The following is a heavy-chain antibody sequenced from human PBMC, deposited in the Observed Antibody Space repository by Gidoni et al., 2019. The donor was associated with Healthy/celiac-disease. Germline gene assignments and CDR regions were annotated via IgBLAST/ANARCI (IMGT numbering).Heavy chain of an antibody. V-gene: IGHV3-15*01. J-gene: IGHJ6*02. D-gene: IGHD4-17*01. Sequence: VKGRFTISRDDSKHTLYLQMNSLKTEDTAVYYCTTMTTVTTSFLYFYYGMDVWGQGTTVTVSS. CDR3: TTMTTVTTSFLYFYYGMDV.